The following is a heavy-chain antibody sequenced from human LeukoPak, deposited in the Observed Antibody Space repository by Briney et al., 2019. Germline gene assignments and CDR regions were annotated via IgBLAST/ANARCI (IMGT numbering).Heavy chain of an antibody. CDR3: ARVHTVYYGMDV. D-gene: IGHD2-2*02. J-gene: IGHJ6*02. V-gene: IGHV1-2*06. CDR2: INPNSGGT. Sequence: ASVKVSCKASGYTFTGYYMHWVRQAPGQGLEWMGRINPNSGGTNYAQKFQGRVTMTRDTSISTAYMGLSRLRSDDTAVYYCARVHTVYYGMDVWGQGTTVTVSS. CDR1: GYTFTGYY.